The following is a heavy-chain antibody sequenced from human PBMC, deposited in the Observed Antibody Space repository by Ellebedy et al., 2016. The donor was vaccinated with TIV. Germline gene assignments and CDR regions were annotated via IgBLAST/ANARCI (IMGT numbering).Heavy chain of an antibody. CDR3: ARVSGAVGYSSSWYVDY. J-gene: IGHJ4*02. V-gene: IGHV1-2*02. CDR2: INPNSGAT. D-gene: IGHD6-13*01. Sequence: ASVKVSCXASGYVFSDFFIHWVRQAPGQGLEWMGWINPNSGATKYAQKFQDRITMTGDTSTSTTYMELGRLRSDDTAVYYCARVSGAVGYSSSWYVDYWGQGTLVTVSS. CDR1: GYVFSDFF.